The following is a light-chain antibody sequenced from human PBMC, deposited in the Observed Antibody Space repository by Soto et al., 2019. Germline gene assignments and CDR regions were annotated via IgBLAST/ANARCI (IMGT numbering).Light chain of an antibody. V-gene: IGLV2-14*01. J-gene: IGLJ1*01. CDR2: DVS. CDR3: SSYTSRNTDV. Sequence: QSVLTQPASVSGSPGQSITISCTGTSSDVGGYKFVSWYQQHPGKAPKVMIYDVSNRPSGVSNRFSGSKSGNTASLTISGLQAEDEADYYCSSYTSRNTDVFGTGTKLTVL. CDR1: SSDVGGYKF.